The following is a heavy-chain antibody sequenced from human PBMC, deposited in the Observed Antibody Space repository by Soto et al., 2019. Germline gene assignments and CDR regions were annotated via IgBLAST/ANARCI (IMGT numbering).Heavy chain of an antibody. V-gene: IGHV3-23*01. Sequence: EVQLLESGGGLVQPGGSLRLSCAASGFSLSTYGVTWVRQAPGKGLEWVSGFSGGSGTTHYADSVKGRFSITRDSSKNTAHLEMNSLRVEDTAIYYCAKWNGYGDYWGQGILVTVSS. CDR2: FSGGSGTT. D-gene: IGHD1-1*01. J-gene: IGHJ4*02. CDR1: GFSLSTYG. CDR3: AKWNGYGDY.